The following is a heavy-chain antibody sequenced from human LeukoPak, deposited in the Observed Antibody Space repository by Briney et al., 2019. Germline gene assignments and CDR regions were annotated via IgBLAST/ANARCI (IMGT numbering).Heavy chain of an antibody. CDR1: GFTFSSYS. CDR3: ARDPINYGDYATDY. J-gene: IGHJ4*02. V-gene: IGHV3-21*01. D-gene: IGHD4-17*01. Sequence: GGSLRLSCAASGFTFSSYSMNWVRQAPGKGLEWVSSISSSSSYIYYADSVKGRFTISRDNAKNSLYLQMNSLRAEDTAVYYCARDPINYGDYATDYWGQGTLVTVSS. CDR2: ISSSSSYI.